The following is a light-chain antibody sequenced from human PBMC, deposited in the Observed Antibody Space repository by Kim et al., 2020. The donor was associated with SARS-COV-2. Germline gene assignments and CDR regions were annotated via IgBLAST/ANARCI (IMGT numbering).Light chain of an antibody. Sequence: DIQMTQSPSSLSASVGDSVTITCRAGQSVSSFLAWYQQKPGKAPKLLMYDVSTLENGVPSRFSGSGSGTEFTLTISSLQPDDFATYYCQHYSESPWTFGRGTKVDIK. CDR3: QHYSESPWT. CDR2: DVS. V-gene: IGKV1-5*01. J-gene: IGKJ1*01. CDR1: QSVSSF.